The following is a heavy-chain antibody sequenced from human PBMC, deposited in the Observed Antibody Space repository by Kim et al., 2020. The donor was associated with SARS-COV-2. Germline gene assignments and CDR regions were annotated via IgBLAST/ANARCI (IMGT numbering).Heavy chain of an antibody. CDR2: IRSKANSYAT. J-gene: IGHJ3*02. CDR1: GFTFSGST. CDR3: TRVNPIAGGWYDALDI. Sequence: GGSLRPSCAASGFTFSGSTMHWVRQASGKGLEWVGRIRSKANSYATAYAASVKNRFTISRDDSKNTAYLQMNSLKTEDTAVYYCTRVNPIAGGWYDALDIWGQGTMVTVSS. D-gene: IGHD6-19*01. V-gene: IGHV3-73*01.